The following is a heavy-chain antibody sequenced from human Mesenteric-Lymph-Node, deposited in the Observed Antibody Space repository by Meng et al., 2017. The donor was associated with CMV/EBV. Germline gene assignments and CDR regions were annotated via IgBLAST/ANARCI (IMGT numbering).Heavy chain of an antibody. CDR2: INHSGST. CDR1: GGSFSGYY. CDR3: ARGSSYDILTGYFDY. D-gene: IGHD3-9*01. J-gene: IGHJ4*02. V-gene: IGHV4-34*01. Sequence: QVQLHQWGAGLLTPSGTLSVTWAVYGGSFSGYYWNWIRQSPEKGLEWIGEINHSGSTTYNPSFTSRIIISVDTSTNQISLNMSSVTAADTAVYYCARGSSYDILTGYFDYWGQGALVTVSS.